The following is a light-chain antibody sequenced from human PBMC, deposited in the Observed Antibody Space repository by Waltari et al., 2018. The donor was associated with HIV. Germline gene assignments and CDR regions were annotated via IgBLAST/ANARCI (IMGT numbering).Light chain of an antibody. CDR3: GSWDSSLSGVV. Sequence: QSVLAQPPSVSAAPGQRVTIPCSGSSSNVGNNYVSWYQHFPGTAPKLLIYDENRLPSGSPDRCSGAKAGTAATLDITGLQTGDEADYYCGSWDSSLSGVVFGGGTKLSVL. J-gene: IGLJ2*01. CDR2: DEN. V-gene: IGLV1-51*01. CDR1: SSNVGNNY.